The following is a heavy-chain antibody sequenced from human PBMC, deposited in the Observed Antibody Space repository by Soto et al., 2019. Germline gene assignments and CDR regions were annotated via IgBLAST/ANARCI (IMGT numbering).Heavy chain of an antibody. Sequence: SSETLSLTCTVSGVSISSGDYYWSWVRHPPGNGLEWIGYIYYIGSTYYNPSLKSRVTISVDTSKNQFSLKLSSVTAADTAVYYCARSLGDDGYNPSSDSYGMDVWGQGTTVTV. V-gene: IGHV4-30-4*01. J-gene: IGHJ6*02. CDR2: IYYIGST. CDR1: GVSISSGDYY. D-gene: IGHD5-12*01. CDR3: ARSLGDDGYNPSSDSYGMDV.